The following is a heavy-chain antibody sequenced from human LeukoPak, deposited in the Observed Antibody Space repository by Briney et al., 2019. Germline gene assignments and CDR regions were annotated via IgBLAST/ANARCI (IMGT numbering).Heavy chain of an antibody. D-gene: IGHD3-10*01. CDR2: IDPSGGST. V-gene: IGHV1-46*01. Sequence: ASVKVSCKASGYTFANFYMHWVRQAPGQGLEWMGIIDPSGGSTSYAQKFQGRVTMTRDTSTATVYMELSSLRSEDTAVYYCARGLTDGSGIYLNWFDPWGQGTLVTVSS. J-gene: IGHJ5*02. CDR3: ARGLTDGSGIYLNWFDP. CDR1: GYTFANFY.